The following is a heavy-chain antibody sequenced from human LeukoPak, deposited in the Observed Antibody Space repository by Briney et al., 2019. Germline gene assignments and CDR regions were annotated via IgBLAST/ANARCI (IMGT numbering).Heavy chain of an antibody. Sequence: GGSLRLSCAASGFTFSSYAMHWVRQAPGKGLEWVAVISYDGSNKYYADSVKGRFTISRDNSKNTLYLQMNSLRAEDTAVYYCAKDSSQQLVFSSAFDIWGQGTMVTVSS. D-gene: IGHD6-13*01. CDR3: AKDSSQQLVFSSAFDI. CDR2: ISYDGSNK. V-gene: IGHV3-30*04. J-gene: IGHJ3*02. CDR1: GFTFSSYA.